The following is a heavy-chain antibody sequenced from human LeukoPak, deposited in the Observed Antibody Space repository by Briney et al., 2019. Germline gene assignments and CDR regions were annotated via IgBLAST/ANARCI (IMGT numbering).Heavy chain of an antibody. Sequence: RVASVKVSCRASGYTFTSYDISWVRQAPGQGLEWMGWISAYNGNTNYAQKLQGRVTMTTDTSTSTAYMELRSLRSDDTAVYYCARTRSGGPYYYYYMDVWGKGTTVTVS. V-gene: IGHV1-18*01. J-gene: IGHJ6*03. CDR1: GYTFTSYD. CDR3: ARTRSGGPYYYYYMDV. D-gene: IGHD2-15*01. CDR2: ISAYNGNT.